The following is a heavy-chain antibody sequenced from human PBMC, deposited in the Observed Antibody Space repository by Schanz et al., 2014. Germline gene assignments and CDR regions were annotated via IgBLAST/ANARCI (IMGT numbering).Heavy chain of an antibody. V-gene: IGHV4-4*02. Sequence: QVQLQESGPGLVKPSGTLSLTCAVSGDSISRSNWWTWVRQPPGKGLEWIGEIYHSGSTNYNPSLKSRFPMSVDKSKNQFSLKVSSVTAADTAVYYCTTMAAYCGGDCYPDYWGQGTLVTVSS. CDR3: TTMAAYCGGDCYPDY. CDR2: IYHSGST. J-gene: IGHJ4*02. D-gene: IGHD2-21*01. CDR1: GDSISRSNW.